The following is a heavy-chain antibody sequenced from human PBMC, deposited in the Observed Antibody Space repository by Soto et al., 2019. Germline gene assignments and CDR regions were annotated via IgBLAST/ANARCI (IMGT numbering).Heavy chain of an antibody. CDR1: GGNFFSYA. CDR3: AREPDDYVWGSRDGLPRNYFAY. J-gene: IGHJ4*02. V-gene: IGHV1-69*12. Sequence: QVQLVQSGAEMKKPGSSVKVSCKASGGNFFSYAISWVRQTPGQGLEWMGGIIPIFGTPKYAQIFQGRVTITADESTSTVYLELSSLKSEDTAVYYCAREPDDYVWGSRDGLPRNYFAYWGQGTLVTVSS. D-gene: IGHD3-16*01. CDR2: IIPIFGTP.